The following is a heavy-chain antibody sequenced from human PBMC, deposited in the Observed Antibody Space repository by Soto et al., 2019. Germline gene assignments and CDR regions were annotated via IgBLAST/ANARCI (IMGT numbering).Heavy chain of an antibody. CDR2: IWYDGSNK. CDR1: GFTFSSYG. J-gene: IGHJ3*02. Sequence: QVQLVESGGGVVQPGRSLRLSCAASGFTFSSYGMHWVRQAPGKGLEWVAVIWYDGSNKYYADSVKGRFTISRDNSKNTLYLQMNSLRAEDTAVYYCVRASIVVPAFDIWGQGTMVTVSS. V-gene: IGHV3-33*01. CDR3: VRASIVVPAFDI. D-gene: IGHD2-2*01.